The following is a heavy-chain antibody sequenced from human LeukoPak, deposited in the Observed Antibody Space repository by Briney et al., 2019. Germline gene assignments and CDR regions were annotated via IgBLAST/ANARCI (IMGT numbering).Heavy chain of an antibody. Sequence: GGSLRLSCAASGFTFSSYAMNWVRQAPGKGLEWVLSISGSGGATYYADSVKGRFTISRDNSKNTLYLQMNSLRAEDTAVYYCAKGFAIAAAGNDYWGQGTLVTVSS. J-gene: IGHJ4*02. CDR2: ISGSGGAT. CDR3: AKGFAIAAAGNDY. V-gene: IGHV3-23*01. CDR1: GFTFSSYA. D-gene: IGHD6-13*01.